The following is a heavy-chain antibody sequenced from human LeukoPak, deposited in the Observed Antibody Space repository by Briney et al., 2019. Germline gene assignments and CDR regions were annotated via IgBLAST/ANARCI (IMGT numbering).Heavy chain of an antibody. CDR2: ISPNSGVT. CDR3: ARDLNDINHVIGSV. Sequence: ASVKVSCKASGYTFTGYYMHWVRQAPGQGLEWMGRISPNSGVTNYAKKFQGRVTMARDTSINTAYMELSGLRSDDTAVSYCARDLNDINHVIGSVWGQGNLVTVSS. CDR1: GYTFTGYY. J-gene: IGHJ4*02. V-gene: IGHV1-2*06. D-gene: IGHD1-1*01.